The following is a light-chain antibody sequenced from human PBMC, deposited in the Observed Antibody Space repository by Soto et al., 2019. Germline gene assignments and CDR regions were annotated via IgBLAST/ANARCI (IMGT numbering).Light chain of an antibody. CDR1: QSIVTY. CDR3: QQPPYT. J-gene: IGKJ3*01. CDR2: AAS. V-gene: IGKV1-39*01. Sequence: DIQMTQSPSSLSASVGDRVTITCRASQSIVTYLNWYLQKPGKAPKLLIYAASNLQSGVPSRFSGRDSGADFTLTINNLQPEDFATYYCQQPPYTFGPGTKVDIK.